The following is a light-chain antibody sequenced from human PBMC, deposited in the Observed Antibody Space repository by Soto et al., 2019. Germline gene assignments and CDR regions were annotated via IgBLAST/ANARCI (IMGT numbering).Light chain of an antibody. J-gene: IGKJ1*01. CDR3: HQYSSSTKT. Sequence: EIVLTQSPGTLSLSPGERATLSCRASQSVSSTYLAWYQQRPGQAPRLXIYGASSRATGIPDRFSGSGSGTDFTLTISRLEPEDFAVYYCHQYSSSTKTFGQGTKVDIK. CDR1: QSVSSTY. CDR2: GAS. V-gene: IGKV3-20*01.